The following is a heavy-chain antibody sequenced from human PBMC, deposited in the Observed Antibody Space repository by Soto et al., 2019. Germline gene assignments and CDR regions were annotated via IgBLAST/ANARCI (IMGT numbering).Heavy chain of an antibody. J-gene: IGHJ5*02. D-gene: IGHD3-9*01. CDR3: AKDYVLRYFDWSNPNNWFDP. CDR1: GFTFSSYA. V-gene: IGHV3-23*01. CDR2: ISGSGGST. Sequence: GGSLRLSCAASGFTFSSYAMSWVRQAPGKGLEWVSAISGSGGSTYYADSVKGRFTISRDNSKNTLYLQMNSLRAEDTAVYYCAKDYVLRYFDWSNPNNWFDPWGQGTLVTVSS.